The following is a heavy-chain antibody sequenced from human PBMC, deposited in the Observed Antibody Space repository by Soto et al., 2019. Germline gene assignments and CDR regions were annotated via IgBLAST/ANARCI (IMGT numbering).Heavy chain of an antibody. CDR1: GGSFSTDY. CDR2: INPSGGT. V-gene: IGHV4-34*01. Sequence: QVQLQQWGAGLKPSETLSLTCAVYGGSFSTDYWSWIRQPPGKGLEWIGEINPSGGTNYNPSLKSRVTISVATSKNQFSLKLISVTAADTAVYYCARVLAARASRDFDYWGQGTLVTVSS. D-gene: IGHD6-6*01. J-gene: IGHJ4*02. CDR3: ARVLAARASRDFDY.